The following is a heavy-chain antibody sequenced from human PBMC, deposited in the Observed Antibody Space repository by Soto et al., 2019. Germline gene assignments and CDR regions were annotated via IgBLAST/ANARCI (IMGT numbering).Heavy chain of an antibody. Sequence: GGSLRLSCAASEFTFSNYAMSWVRQAPGKGLEWVSAISYGGGTTYYADSVKGRFTISRDNSKNTLYLQMNSLRAEDTAVYYCAKNPGYYYDSTGYHFDYWGQGTL. CDR1: EFTFSNYA. D-gene: IGHD3-22*01. CDR3: AKNPGYYYDSTGYHFDY. J-gene: IGHJ4*02. CDR2: ISYGGGTT. V-gene: IGHV3-23*01.